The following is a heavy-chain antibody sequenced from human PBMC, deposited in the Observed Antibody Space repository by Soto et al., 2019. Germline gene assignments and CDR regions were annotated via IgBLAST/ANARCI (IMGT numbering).Heavy chain of an antibody. CDR2: IYYSGST. CDR1: GGSLSSYC. D-gene: IGHD3-10*01. V-gene: IGHV4-59*08. J-gene: IGHJ6*02. CDR3: ARHPNYYYGSGSSYYYYYYGMDV. Sequence: SETLSLTCTVSGGSLSSYCWSWLRPPPGKGLEWIGYIYYSGSTNYNPSLKSRVTISVDTSKNQFSLKLSSVTAADTAVYYCARHPNYYYGSGSSYYYYYYGMDVWGQGTTVTVSS.